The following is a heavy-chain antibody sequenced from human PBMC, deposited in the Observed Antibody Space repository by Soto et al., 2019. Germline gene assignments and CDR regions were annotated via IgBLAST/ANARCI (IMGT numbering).Heavy chain of an antibody. D-gene: IGHD6-13*01. CDR3: ARGVRAATGIPYYFDY. CDR1: GGTFSSYT. CDR2: IIPILGIA. J-gene: IGHJ4*02. Sequence: SVKVSCKASGGTFSSYTISWVRQAPGQGLEWMGRIIPILGIANYAQKFQGRVTMTTDKSTSTAYMELRSLRSDDTAVYYCARGVRAATGIPYYFDYWAQGTLVPVSS. V-gene: IGHV1-69*02.